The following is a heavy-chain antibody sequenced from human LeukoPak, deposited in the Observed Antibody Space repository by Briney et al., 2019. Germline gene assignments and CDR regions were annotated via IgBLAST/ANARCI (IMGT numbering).Heavy chain of an antibody. CDR2: IYTSGST. Sequence: KPSETLSLTCTVSGGSISSYYWSWIRQPAEKGLEWIGRIYTSGSTNYNPSLKSRVTMSVDTSKNQFSLKLSSVTAADTAVYYCARGAITSVGYYYYGMDVWGQGTTVTVSS. CDR3: ARGAITSVGYYYYGMDV. D-gene: IGHD5-12*01. V-gene: IGHV4-4*07. CDR1: GGSISSYY. J-gene: IGHJ6*02.